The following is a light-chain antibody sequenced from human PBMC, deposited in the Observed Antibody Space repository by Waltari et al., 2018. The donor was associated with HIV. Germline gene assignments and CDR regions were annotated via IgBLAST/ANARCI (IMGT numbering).Light chain of an antibody. CDR3: QRYNDVPVI. CDR1: QEIGVY. CDR2: ATS. Sequence: DIQMTQFPSSLSASVGDSVTITCRASQEIGVYFGWYQQKGEKPPKLLIYATSNLQSGVPSRFRGDGTGTDFTLTISSLQPEDVGTYYCQRYNDVPVIFGQGTRLEIK. J-gene: IGKJ5*01. V-gene: IGKV1-27*01.